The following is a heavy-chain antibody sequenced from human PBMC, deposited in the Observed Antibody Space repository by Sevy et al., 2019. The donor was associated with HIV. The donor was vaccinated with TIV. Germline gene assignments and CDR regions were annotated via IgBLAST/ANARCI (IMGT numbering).Heavy chain of an antibody. V-gene: IGHV3-23*01. J-gene: IGHJ3*02. Sequence: GGSLRLSCKPSGFTFTSYAMNWVRQAPGKGLEWISTIYGSGGVTYYADSVKGRFTISRYKSKNTLYLQMNSLRTEDTALYYCAGGRYDSSGSFDALDIWGQGTMVTVSS. D-gene: IGHD3-22*01. CDR1: GFTFTSYA. CDR2: IYGSGGVT. CDR3: AGGRYDSSGSFDALDI.